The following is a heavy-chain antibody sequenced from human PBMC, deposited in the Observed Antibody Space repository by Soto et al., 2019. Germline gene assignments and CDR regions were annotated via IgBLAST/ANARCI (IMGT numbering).Heavy chain of an antibody. V-gene: IGHV4-31*03. D-gene: IGHD3-9*01. CDR2: IFYSGTT. CDR3: ARSFYDLSTATGGHWFDP. CDR1: GGSINTAGYY. Sequence: LSLTCTFSGGSINTAGYYWNWVRHSPGKGLEWIGYIFYSGTTYYNPSLESRLTMSLDKSKNHFSLRLSSVTAADTAYYYCARSFYDLSTATGGHWFDPWGHGTPVTVYS. J-gene: IGHJ5*02.